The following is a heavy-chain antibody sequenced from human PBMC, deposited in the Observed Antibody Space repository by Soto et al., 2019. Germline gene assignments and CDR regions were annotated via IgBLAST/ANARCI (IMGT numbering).Heavy chain of an antibody. CDR1: GYTFTSYA. CDR3: ARVGSVTIFGVVIGAFDI. D-gene: IGHD3-3*01. Sequence: ASVKVSCKASGYTFTSYAMHWVRQAPGQRLEWMGWINAGNGNTKYSQKFQGRVTITRDTSASTAYMELSSLRSEDTAVYYCARVGSVTIFGVVIGAFDIWGQGTMVTVSS. CDR2: INAGNGNT. J-gene: IGHJ3*02. V-gene: IGHV1-3*01.